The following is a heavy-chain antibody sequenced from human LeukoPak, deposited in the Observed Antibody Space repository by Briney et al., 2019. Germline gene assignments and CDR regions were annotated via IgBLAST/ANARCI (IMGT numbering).Heavy chain of an antibody. CDR1: GGSISSYY. Sequence: NPSETLSLTCTVSGGSISSYYWSWIRQPPGRGLEWIGYIYYSGSTNYSPSLKSRVTISVDTSKNQFSLKLSSVTAADTAVYYCARGYSSGGRSVRGQGTMVTVSS. J-gene: IGHJ3*01. CDR3: ARGYSSGGRSV. CDR2: IYYSGST. D-gene: IGHD6-19*01. V-gene: IGHV4-59*01.